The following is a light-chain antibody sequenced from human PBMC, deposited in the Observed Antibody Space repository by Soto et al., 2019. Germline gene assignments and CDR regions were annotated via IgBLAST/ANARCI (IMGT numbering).Light chain of an antibody. Sequence: VLTQSPGTLSLSPGETATLFCRAGQSASNPDLAWYQQKPDQAPRLLIYGASSRATGIPDRFSGSGSGTDFTLTISSLEPEDVAVYYCQHYRNSPLTFGGGTKVDIK. V-gene: IGKV3-20*01. CDR1: QSASNPD. CDR3: QHYRNSPLT. CDR2: GAS. J-gene: IGKJ4*01.